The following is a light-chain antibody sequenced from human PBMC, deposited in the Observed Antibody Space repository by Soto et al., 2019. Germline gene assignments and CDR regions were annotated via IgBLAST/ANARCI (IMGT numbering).Light chain of an antibody. V-gene: IGLV1-47*01. Sequence: QSVLTQPPSASGTPGQRVTISCSGSSSNIGSNYVYWYQKLPGTAPKLLIYRNNQRPSGVPDRFSGSKSGTSASLAISGLRSEDEADYYCAAWDASLSVVFGGGTKVTVL. CDR1: SSNIGSNY. CDR2: RNN. J-gene: IGLJ2*01. CDR3: AAWDASLSVV.